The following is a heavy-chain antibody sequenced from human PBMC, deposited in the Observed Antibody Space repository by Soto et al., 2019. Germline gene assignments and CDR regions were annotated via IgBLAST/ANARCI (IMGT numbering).Heavy chain of an antibody. J-gene: IGHJ4*02. D-gene: IGHD1-26*01. CDR2: ISYDGSNK. Sequence: GGSLRLSCAASGFTFSSFPMHWVRQAPGKGLEWVAVISYDGSNKYYADSVKGRFTIPRDNSKNTLYLQMNSLRAEDTAVYYCARRGGGYSGSYLGYFDYWGQGTLATVSS. V-gene: IGHV3-30-3*01. CDR3: ARRGGGYSGSYLGYFDY. CDR1: GFTFSSFP.